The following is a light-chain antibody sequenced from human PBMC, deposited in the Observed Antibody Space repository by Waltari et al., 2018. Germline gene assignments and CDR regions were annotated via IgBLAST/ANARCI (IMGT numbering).Light chain of an antibody. CDR2: AVT. CDR3: CSYLERTV. J-gene: IGLJ2*01. Sequence: QSALTQPASVSGSPGQSITISCARTSSDVGGYDLVSWYQHHPDKAPKLLIYAVTKRPSGVSNRFSGSKSGNTASLTISGLQAEDEATYYCCSYLERTVFGGGTKLTVL. V-gene: IGLV2-23*02. CDR1: SSDVGGYDL.